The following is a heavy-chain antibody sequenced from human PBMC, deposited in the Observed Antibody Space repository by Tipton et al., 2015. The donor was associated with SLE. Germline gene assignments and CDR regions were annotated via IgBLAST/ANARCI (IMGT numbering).Heavy chain of an antibody. V-gene: IGHV4-59*01. CDR2: FYYSGST. Sequence: TLSLTCAVSGGSLPPYYWRWFRQSPGKGLEWIGYFYYSGSTKYNPSLKSRVTMSVDTSKNHFSVKLSSVTAADTAIYYCARVWSGYSSSYFDLWGRGTLVTVSS. D-gene: IGHD3-3*01. CDR3: ARVWSGYSSSYFDL. J-gene: IGHJ2*01. CDR1: GGSLPPYY.